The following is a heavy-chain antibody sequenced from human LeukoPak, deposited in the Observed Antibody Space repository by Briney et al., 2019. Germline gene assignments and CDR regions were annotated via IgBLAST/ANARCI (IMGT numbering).Heavy chain of an antibody. V-gene: IGHV4-59*08. J-gene: IGHJ6*02. CDR3: ARHSAGITSQGLDV. Sequence: KPSETLSLTCTVSGGSISSYYWSWIRQPPGKGLEWIGYIYYSGSTNYNPSLKSRVTISVDTSKNQFSLKLSSVAAADTAVYYCARHSAGITSQGLDVWGQGTTVTVSS. CDR1: GGSISSYY. D-gene: IGHD3-10*01. CDR2: IYYSGST.